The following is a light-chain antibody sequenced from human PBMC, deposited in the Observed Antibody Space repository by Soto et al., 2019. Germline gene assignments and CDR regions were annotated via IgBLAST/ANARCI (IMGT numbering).Light chain of an antibody. CDR3: QQYRSSPPYT. CDR2: GAS. V-gene: IGKV3-20*01. Sequence: EIVLTQSPGTLSLSPGERATLSCRAGQSVSSSYLAWYQQKPGQAPRLLIYGASSRATGIPDRFSGSGSGTDFTLTISRLEPEDFAVYYCQQYRSSPPYTFGQGSKLEIK. J-gene: IGKJ2*01. CDR1: QSVSSSY.